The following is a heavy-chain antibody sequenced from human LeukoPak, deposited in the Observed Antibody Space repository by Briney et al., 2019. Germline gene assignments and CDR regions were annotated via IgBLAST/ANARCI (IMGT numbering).Heavy chain of an antibody. CDR2: INDVSSHI. V-gene: IGHV3-21*06. D-gene: IGHD3-22*01. J-gene: IGHJ4*02. Sequence: GGSLRLSCAASRFTFSNSAMNWVRQAPGKGLEWVSSINDVSSHIYYADSVKGRFTISRNNANNSVSLQMNNLRAEDTAVYYYLRYGYFDSWGQGILVTVSS. CDR3: LRYGYFDS. CDR1: RFTFSNSA.